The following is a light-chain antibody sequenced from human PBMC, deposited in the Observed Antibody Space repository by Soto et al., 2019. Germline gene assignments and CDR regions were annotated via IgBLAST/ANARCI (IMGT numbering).Light chain of an antibody. CDR2: EVS. CDR3: SSYTSSITHVV. CDR1: SSDVGGYNY. J-gene: IGLJ2*01. Sequence: QSVLTQPASVSGSPGQSITISCTGTSSDVGGYNYVSWYQQHPGKAPRLIIYEVSNRPSGVSNRFSGSKSGNTASLTISGLQAEDEADYYCSSYTSSITHVVFGGGTKVTVL. V-gene: IGLV2-14*01.